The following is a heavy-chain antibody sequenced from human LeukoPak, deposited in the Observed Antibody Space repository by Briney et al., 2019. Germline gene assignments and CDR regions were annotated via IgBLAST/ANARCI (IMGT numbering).Heavy chain of an antibody. CDR2: IYYSGST. J-gene: IGHJ4*02. Sequence: PSETLSLTCTVSGGSISGYYCSWIRQPPGKGLEWIGYIYYSGSTNYNASLKSRVIISVDTSKNQFSLKLSSVTAADTAVYYCARHLSYGDSNYFDYRGQGTLVTVSS. V-gene: IGHV4-59*08. CDR1: GGSISGYY. CDR3: ARHLSYGDSNYFDY. D-gene: IGHD4-17*01.